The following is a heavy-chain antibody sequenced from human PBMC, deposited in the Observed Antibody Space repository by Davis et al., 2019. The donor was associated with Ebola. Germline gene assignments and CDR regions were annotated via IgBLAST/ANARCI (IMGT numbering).Heavy chain of an antibody. CDR1: GYTFTGYY. J-gene: IGHJ4*02. Sequence: AASVKVSCKASGYTFTGYYMHWVRQAPGQGLEWMGRINPNSGGTNYAQKFQGRVTMTRDTSISTAYMELSRLRSDDTAVYYCASFGQLVESYYFDYWGQGTLVTVSS. CDR2: INPNSGGT. V-gene: IGHV1-2*06. CDR3: ASFGQLVESYYFDY. D-gene: IGHD1-1*01.